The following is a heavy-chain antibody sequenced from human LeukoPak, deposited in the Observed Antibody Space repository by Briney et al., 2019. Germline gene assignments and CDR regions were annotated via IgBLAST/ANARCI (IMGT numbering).Heavy chain of an antibody. CDR1: GFTVSSNY. J-gene: IGHJ5*02. V-gene: IGHV3-66*01. CDR2: IYSGGST. Sequence: GGSLRLSCAASGFTVSSNYMSWVRQAPGKGLEWVSVIYSGGSTYYADSVKGRFTISRDNSKNTLYLQMNSLRAEDTAVYYCARVAVVVIPEGGWFDPWGQGTLVTVSS. D-gene: IGHD3-22*01. CDR3: ARVAVVVIPEGGWFDP.